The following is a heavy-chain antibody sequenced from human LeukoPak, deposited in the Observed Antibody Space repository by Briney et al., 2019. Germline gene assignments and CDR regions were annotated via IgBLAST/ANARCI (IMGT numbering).Heavy chain of an antibody. J-gene: IGHJ5*02. CDR1: GGSISSFY. V-gene: IGHV4-59*01. Sequence: SETLSLTCTVSGGSISSFYWSWIRQPPGKGLEWIGYIYYSGSTNYNPSLKSRVTISVDTSKKQFSLKLSSVTAADTAVYYCARRHLTANWFDPWGQGTLVTVSS. CDR3: ARRHLTANWFDP. D-gene: IGHD7-27*01. CDR2: IYYSGST.